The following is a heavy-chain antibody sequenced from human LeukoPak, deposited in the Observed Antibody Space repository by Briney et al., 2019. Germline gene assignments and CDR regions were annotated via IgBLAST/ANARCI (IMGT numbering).Heavy chain of an antibody. Sequence: ASVKVSCKASGYTFTSYDINWVRQATGQGLEWMGWMNPNSGNTGYAQKFQGRVTMTRNTSISTAYMELSGLRSEDTAVYYCARGSSTSLSSIAAVYYGMDVWGQGTTVTVSS. CDR2: MNPNSGNT. J-gene: IGHJ6*02. D-gene: IGHD6-25*01. CDR1: GYTFTSYD. CDR3: ARGSSTSLSSIAAVYYGMDV. V-gene: IGHV1-8*01.